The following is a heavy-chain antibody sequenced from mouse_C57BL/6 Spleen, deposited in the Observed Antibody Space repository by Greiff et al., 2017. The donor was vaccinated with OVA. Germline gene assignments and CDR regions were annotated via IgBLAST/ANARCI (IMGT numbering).Heavy chain of an antibody. V-gene: IGHV5-9-1*02. D-gene: IGHD2-3*01. CDR1: GFTFSSYA. J-gene: IGHJ4*01. Sequence: EVKLMDSGAGLVKPGGSLKLSCAASGFTFSSYAMSWVRQTPEKRLAWVAYISSGGDYIYYADTVKGRFTISRDNARNTLYLQMSSLKSEDTAMYYGTRGGGYYVYYYAMDYWGQGTSVTVSS. CDR3: TRGGGYYVYYYAMDY. CDR2: ISSGGDYI.